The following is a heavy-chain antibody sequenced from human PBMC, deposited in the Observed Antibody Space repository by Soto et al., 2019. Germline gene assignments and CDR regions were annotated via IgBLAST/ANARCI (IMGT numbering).Heavy chain of an antibody. CDR3: ARDCSGDRCYSTYYYYGMDV. V-gene: IGHV3-48*03. J-gene: IGHJ6*02. D-gene: IGHD2-15*01. Sequence: PVGSLRLSCEASGFTFSSYEMNWVRQAPGKGLEWVSYISSSGSTVYYADSVKGRFTISRDNAKNSLYLQMNRLRAEDTAVYYCARDCSGDRCYSTYYYYGMDVWGQGTTVTVSS. CDR1: GFTFSSYE. CDR2: ISSSGSTV.